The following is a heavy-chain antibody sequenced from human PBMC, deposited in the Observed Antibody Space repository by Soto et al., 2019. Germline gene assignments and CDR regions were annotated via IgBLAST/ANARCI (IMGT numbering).Heavy chain of an antibody. Sequence: GGSLRLSCTASGFTFRTYAMTWFRQGPGKGLEWVSAVSGSAGTFYATYVKGRFTISRDNSRSTVYLQMHSLRAEDSAIYYCAKEKDYDFNWGSDRFTSHYWGRGTLVTVSS. D-gene: IGHD3-16*02. J-gene: IGHJ4*02. CDR3: AKEKDYDFNWGSDRFTSHY. CDR1: GFTFRTYA. V-gene: IGHV3-23*01. CDR2: VSGSAGT.